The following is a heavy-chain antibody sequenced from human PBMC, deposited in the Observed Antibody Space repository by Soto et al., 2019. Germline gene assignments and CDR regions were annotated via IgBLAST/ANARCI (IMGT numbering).Heavy chain of an antibody. J-gene: IGHJ4*02. CDR1: GGTFSSYA. Sequence: QVQLVQSGAEVKKPGSSVKVSCKASGGTFSSYAISWVRQAPGQGLEWMGGIIPLFGTANYAQKFQGRVTITAHESTSTAYMELGSLSSEGTAVYYCARDLEYSRSSPGGYWGQGTLVTVSS. D-gene: IGHD6-6*01. V-gene: IGHV1-69*01. CDR3: ARDLEYSRSSPGGY. CDR2: IIPLFGTA.